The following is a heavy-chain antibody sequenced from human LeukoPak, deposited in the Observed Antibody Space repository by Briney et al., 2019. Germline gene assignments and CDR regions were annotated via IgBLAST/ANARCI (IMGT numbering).Heavy chain of an antibody. V-gene: IGHV4-31*03. J-gene: IGHJ4*02. D-gene: IGHD6-19*01. CDR1: GGSISSGGYY. CDR3: ARRLSSGWYFDP. CDR2: IYYSGST. Sequence: SQTLSLTCTVSGGSISSGGYYWSWIRQHPGKGLEWIGYIYYSGSTYYNPSLKSRVTISVDTSKNQFSLNLSSVTAADTAVYYCARRLSSGWYFDPWGQGTLVTVSS.